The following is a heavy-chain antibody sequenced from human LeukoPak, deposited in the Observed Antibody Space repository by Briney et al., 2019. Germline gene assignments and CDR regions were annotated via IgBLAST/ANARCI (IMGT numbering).Heavy chain of an antibody. CDR2: IYSGGST. V-gene: IGHV3-53*01. CDR3: ARDGFSSGYPYDAFDI. Sequence: GGSLRLSCAASGFTLTSFWMYWVRQAPGKGLEWVSVIYSGGSTYYADSVKGRFTISRDNSKNTLYLQMNSLRAEDTAVYYCARDGFSSGYPYDAFDIWGQGTMVTVSS. D-gene: IGHD3-22*01. J-gene: IGHJ3*02. CDR1: GFTLTSFW.